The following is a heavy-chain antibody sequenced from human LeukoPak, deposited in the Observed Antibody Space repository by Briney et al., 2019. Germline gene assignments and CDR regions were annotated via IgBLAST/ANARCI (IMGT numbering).Heavy chain of an antibody. Sequence: SETLSLTCTVSGGSISSYYWSWIRQPPGKGLEWIGYINYSGSTNDKPSPKSRVTISVDTSKNQFSLKLSSVTAADTAVYFFFKQKTAYEILTGSYYYYGMDVWGKGTTVTVSS. CDR2: INYSGST. D-gene: IGHD3-9*01. CDR3: FKQKTAYEILTGSYYYYGMDV. J-gene: IGHJ6*04. CDR1: GGSISSYY. V-gene: IGHV4-59*01.